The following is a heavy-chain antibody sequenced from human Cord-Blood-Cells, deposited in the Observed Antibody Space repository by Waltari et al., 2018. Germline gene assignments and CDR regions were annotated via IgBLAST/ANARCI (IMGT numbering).Heavy chain of an antibody. V-gene: IGHV3-21*01. Sequence: EVQLVESGGGLVKPGGSLRLSCAASGFTFSSYSMNWVRQAPGKGLEWVSSISSSNPYIYYADSVKCRFTISRDNAKNSLYLQMNSLRAEDTAVYYCARATIDYYYGMDVWGQGTTVTVSS. D-gene: IGHD5-12*01. CDR2: ISSSNPYI. J-gene: IGHJ6*02. CDR3: ARATIDYYYGMDV. CDR1: GFTFSSYS.